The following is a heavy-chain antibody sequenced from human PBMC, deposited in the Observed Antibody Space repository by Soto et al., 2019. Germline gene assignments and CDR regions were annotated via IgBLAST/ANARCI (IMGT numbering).Heavy chain of an antibody. CDR1: SGSISNRNYY. V-gene: IGHV4-30-4*01. CDR2: IYYSGST. CDR3: ARSMSGSYYHY. D-gene: IGHD1-26*01. Sequence: PSETLSLTCTVCSGSISNRNYYWAWIRQPPGKGLGWIGYIYYSGSTYYNPSLKSRVTISVDTSKNQFSLKLSSVTAADTAVYYCARSMSGSYYHYWGQGTLVTVSS. J-gene: IGHJ4*02.